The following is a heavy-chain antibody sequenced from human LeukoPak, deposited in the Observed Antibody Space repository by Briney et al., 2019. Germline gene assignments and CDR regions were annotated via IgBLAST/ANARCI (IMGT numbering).Heavy chain of an antibody. V-gene: IGHV3-69-1*02. D-gene: IGHD6-19*01. Sequence: PGGSLRLSCAASGFRFSDYYMGWIRQAPGKGLEWLSYISSFDTIYYADSLRGRFTISRDNANNMLYLQMDILRAEDTAIYYCTRDGRAGDYFDYWGQGTLVTVSS. CDR1: GFRFSDYY. J-gene: IGHJ4*02. CDR2: ISSFDTI. CDR3: TRDGRAGDYFDY.